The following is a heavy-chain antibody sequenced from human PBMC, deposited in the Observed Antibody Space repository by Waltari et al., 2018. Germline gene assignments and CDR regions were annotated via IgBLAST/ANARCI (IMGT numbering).Heavy chain of an antibody. V-gene: IGHV1-69*01. CDR3: ARATYYDFEVGMDV. Sequence: QVQLVQSGAEVKKPGSSVTVSCKASGGTFSSYASSWVRPAPGQGLEWMGGIIPIFGTANYAQKFQGRVTITADESTSTAYMELSSLRSEDTAVYYCARATYYDFEVGMDVWGQGTTVTVSS. D-gene: IGHD3-3*01. CDR1: GGTFSSYA. CDR2: IIPIFGTA. J-gene: IGHJ6*02.